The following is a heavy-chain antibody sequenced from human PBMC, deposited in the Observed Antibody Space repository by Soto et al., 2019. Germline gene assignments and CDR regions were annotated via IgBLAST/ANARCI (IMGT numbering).Heavy chain of an antibody. CDR2: INFDGSST. Sequence: EVQLEESGGGLVQPGGSLRLSCAASGFTFSDSWMHWVRQAPGKGLVWVSRINFDGSSTNYADSVKGRFTISRDNAKNTLYLQMNSLRAEDTAVYYCARGPRGYYALDVWCQGTTVTVSS. J-gene: IGHJ6*02. CDR1: GFTFSDSW. V-gene: IGHV3-74*01. CDR3: ARGPRGYYALDV.